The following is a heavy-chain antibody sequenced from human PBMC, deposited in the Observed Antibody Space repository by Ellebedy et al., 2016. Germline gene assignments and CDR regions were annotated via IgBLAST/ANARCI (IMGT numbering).Heavy chain of an antibody. CDR1: GFTFSSYA. CDR2: ISGSGGST. Sequence: GGSLRLSXAASGFTFSSYAMSWVRQAPGKGLEWVSAISGSGGSTYYADSVKGRFTISRDNSKNTLYLQMNSLRAEDTAVYYCAKVSYSSSWFFDYWGQGTLVTVSS. CDR3: AKVSYSSSWFFDY. J-gene: IGHJ4*02. D-gene: IGHD6-13*01. V-gene: IGHV3-23*01.